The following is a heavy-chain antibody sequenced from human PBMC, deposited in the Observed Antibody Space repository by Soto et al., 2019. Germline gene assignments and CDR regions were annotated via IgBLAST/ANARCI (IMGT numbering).Heavy chain of an antibody. CDR1: GYTFTNYV. D-gene: IGHD3-22*01. CDR3: ARVPTDSSGYYKYYFDY. CDR2: INPYNGNT. V-gene: IGHV1-18*04. Sequence: ASGKVSCKASGYTFTNYVVIWLRLSPLQVLEWMGWINPYNGNTNYAQKVQGRFTMTTDTSTSTAYMELRSLRSDDTAVYYCARVPTDSSGYYKYYFDYWGQGTLVTVSS. J-gene: IGHJ4*02.